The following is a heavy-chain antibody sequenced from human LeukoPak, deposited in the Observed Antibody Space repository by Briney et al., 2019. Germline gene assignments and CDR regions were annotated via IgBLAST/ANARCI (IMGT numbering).Heavy chain of an antibody. CDR2: IKSKTDGGTT. J-gene: IGHJ6*02. CDR1: GFTFSSYA. V-gene: IGHV3-15*01. CDR3: TTTRRPRTTSHYYYGMDV. Sequence: KPGGSLRLSCAASGFTFSSYAMSWVRQAPGKGLEWVGRIKSKTDGGTTDYAAPVKGRFTISRDDSKNTLYLQMNSLKTEDTAVYYCTTTRRPRTTSHYYYGMDVWGQGTTVTVSS. D-gene: IGHD1-1*01.